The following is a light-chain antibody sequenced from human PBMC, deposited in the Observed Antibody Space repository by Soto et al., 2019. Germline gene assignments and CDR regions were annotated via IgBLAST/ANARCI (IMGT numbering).Light chain of an antibody. CDR2: ATS. V-gene: IGKV1-27*01. J-gene: IGKJ3*01. CDR1: QYISNY. CDR3: QNYNNVPFT. Sequence: DIQMTQSPSSLSASVGDRVTITCRASQYISNYLAWYQQKPGKVPKLLIYATSTLQSGVPSRFSGSGSGTDFTLTISSLQPEDVASYYCQNYNNVPFTFGPGTTVDIK.